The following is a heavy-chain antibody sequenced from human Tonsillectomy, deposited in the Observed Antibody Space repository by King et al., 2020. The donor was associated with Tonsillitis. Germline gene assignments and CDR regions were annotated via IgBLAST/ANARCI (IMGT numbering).Heavy chain of an antibody. V-gene: IGHV3-7*01. J-gene: IGHJ4*02. CDR2: IKQDGSEK. CDR1: GFTFSSYW. D-gene: IGHD2-2*01. Sequence: VQLVESGGGLVQPGGSLRLSCAVSGFTFSSYWMSWVRQAPGKGLEWVANIKQDGSEKYYVDSVKGRFTISRDNAKNSLYRQMNNLRAEDTAVYYCVTSGYCSSTSCYDVWGLVYWGQGPLVTVSS. CDR3: VTSGYCSSTSCYDVWGLVY.